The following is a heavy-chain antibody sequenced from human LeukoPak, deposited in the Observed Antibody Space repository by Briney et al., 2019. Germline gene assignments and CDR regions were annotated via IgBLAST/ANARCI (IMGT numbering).Heavy chain of an antibody. J-gene: IGHJ6*02. D-gene: IGHD1-26*01. Sequence: GGSLRLSCAASGFTFSSYEVNWVRQAPGKGLEWVSYISSSGSTIYYADSVKGRFTISRDNAKNSLYLQMNSLRAEDTAVYYCARSDSGSYYYYYYGMDVWGQGTTVTVSS. CDR3: ARSDSGSYYYYYYGMDV. V-gene: IGHV3-48*03. CDR2: ISSSGSTI. CDR1: GFTFSSYE.